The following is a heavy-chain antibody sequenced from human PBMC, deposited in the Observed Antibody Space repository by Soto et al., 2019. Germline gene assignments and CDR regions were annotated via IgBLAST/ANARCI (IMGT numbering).Heavy chain of an antibody. J-gene: IGHJ6*02. CDR3: ARSLYDSSGYYYYYYYGMDV. V-gene: IGHV1-46*01. CDR2: INPSGGST. D-gene: IGHD3-22*01. Sequence: QVQLVQSGAEVKKPGASVKVSCKASGYTFTSYYMHWVRQAPGQGLEWMGIINPSGGSTSYEQKFPGRVTMTRDTSTSTVCMELSSLRSEDTAVYYCARSLYDSSGYYYYYYYGMDVWGQGTTVTVSS. CDR1: GYTFTSYY.